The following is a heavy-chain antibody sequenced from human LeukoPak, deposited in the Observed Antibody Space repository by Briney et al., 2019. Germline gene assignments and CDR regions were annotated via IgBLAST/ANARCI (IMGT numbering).Heavy chain of an antibody. CDR2: IRYDGSNK. Sequence: GGSLRLSCAASGFTFSSYGMHWVRQAPGKGLEWVAFIRYDGSNKYYGDSVKGRFTISRDNSKNTLYLQMNSLRAEDTAVYYCARDLSGSYSGDYWGQGTLVTVSS. V-gene: IGHV3-30*02. J-gene: IGHJ4*02. CDR1: GFTFSSYG. D-gene: IGHD1-26*01. CDR3: ARDLSGSYSGDY.